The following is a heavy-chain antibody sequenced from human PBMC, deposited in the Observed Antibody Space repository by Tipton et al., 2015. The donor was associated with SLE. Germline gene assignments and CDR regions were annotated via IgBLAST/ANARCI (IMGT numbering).Heavy chain of an antibody. CDR3: ARVLTVVPAANVYMDV. CDR1: GGSFSGYY. D-gene: IGHD2-2*01. CDR2: IYYSGST. V-gene: IGHV4-34*01. Sequence: TLSLTCAVYGGSFSGYYWSWIRQPPGKGLEWIGSIYYSGSTYYNPSLKSRVTISVDTSKNQFSLKLSSVTAADTAVYYCARVLTVVPAANVYMDVWGKGTTVTVSS. J-gene: IGHJ6*03.